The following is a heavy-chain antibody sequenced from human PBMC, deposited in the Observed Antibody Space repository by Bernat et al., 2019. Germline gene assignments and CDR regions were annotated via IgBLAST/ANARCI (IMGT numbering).Heavy chain of an antibody. CDR3: ARNLAAAGPAGFDY. J-gene: IGHJ4*02. Sequence: EVQLVESGGGLVQPGGSLRLSCAASGFTFSSYEMNWVRQAPGKGLEWVSYISSSVSTIYYADSVKSRFTISRDNAKNSLYLQMNSLRAEDTAVYYCARNLAAAGPAGFDYWGQGTLVTVSS. D-gene: IGHD6-13*01. CDR2: ISSSVSTI. CDR1: GFTFSSYE. V-gene: IGHV3-48*03.